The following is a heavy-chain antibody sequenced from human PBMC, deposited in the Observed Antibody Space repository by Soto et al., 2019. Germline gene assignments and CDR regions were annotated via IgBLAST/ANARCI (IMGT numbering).Heavy chain of an antibody. CDR3: ARRLGSLPTANLDL. J-gene: IGHJ2*01. V-gene: IGHV3-11*06. CDR2: ISSSSSYT. D-gene: IGHD1-1*01. CDR1: GFTFSDYY. Sequence: GGSLRLSCAASGFTFSDYYMSWIRQAPGKGLEWVSYISSSSSYTNYADSVKGRFTISRDNAKNSLYLQMNSLRAEDTAVYYCARRLGSLPTANLDLWGRGTLVTVSS.